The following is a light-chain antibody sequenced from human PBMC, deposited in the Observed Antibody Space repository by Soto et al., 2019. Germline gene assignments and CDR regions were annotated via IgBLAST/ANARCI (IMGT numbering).Light chain of an antibody. CDR1: QSVSSN. J-gene: IGKJ1*01. V-gene: IGKV3D-15*03. CDR3: QQYDNLLWT. Sequence: ETLMTQSPATLSVSPGERATLSCRASQSVSSNLAWYQQKPRQAPRLLIDGASIRATGLPDRCSGSGSRTDFTLTISLLEYEDFAVYYQQQYDNLLWTFGQGTKVDIK. CDR2: GAS.